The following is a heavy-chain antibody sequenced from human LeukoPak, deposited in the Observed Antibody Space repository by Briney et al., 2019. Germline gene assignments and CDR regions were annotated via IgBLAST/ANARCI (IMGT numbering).Heavy chain of an antibody. CDR1: GFTFSSYG. CDR3: AKDLAWISVRGSLDY. V-gene: IGHV3-30*02. Sequence: PGGSLRLSCAASGFTFSSYGMHWVRQAPGKGLEWVAFIRYDGSNKYYADSVKGRFTISRDNSKNTLYLQMNSLRAEYTAVYYCAKDLAWISVRGSLDYWGQGTLVTVSS. CDR2: IRYDGSNK. J-gene: IGHJ4*02. D-gene: IGHD5-12*01.